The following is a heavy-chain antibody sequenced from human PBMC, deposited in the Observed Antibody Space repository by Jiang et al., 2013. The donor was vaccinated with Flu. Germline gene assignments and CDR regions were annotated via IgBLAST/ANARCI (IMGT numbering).Heavy chain of an antibody. V-gene: IGHV5-51*01. CDR2: IYPGDSDT. Sequence: EVKKPGESLKISCKGSGYSFTSYWIGWVRQMPGKGLEWMGIIYPGDSDTRYSPSFQGQVTISADKSISTAYLQWSSLKASDTAMYYCAGSSSSTRYYYGMDVWGQGTTVTVSS. D-gene: IGHD2-2*01. CDR3: AGSSSSTRYYYGMDV. CDR1: GYSFTSYW. J-gene: IGHJ6*02.